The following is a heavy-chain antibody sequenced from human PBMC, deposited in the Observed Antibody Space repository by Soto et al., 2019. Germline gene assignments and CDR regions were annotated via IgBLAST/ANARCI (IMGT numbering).Heavy chain of an antibody. CDR2: LKSDGGDT. J-gene: IGHJ6*02. Sequence: PGGSLRLSCAASGFSFNGNWMHWVRQVPGKGLMWVSRLKSDGGDTIYADSVKGRFTVSRDSAKNTLYLQMNSLRVEDTAVYYCVREMPVPIRGGYYYYSVLDAWGQGTTVTVSS. CDR3: VREMPVPIRGGYYYYSVLDA. CDR1: GFSFNGNW. D-gene: IGHD2-2*01. V-gene: IGHV3-74*01.